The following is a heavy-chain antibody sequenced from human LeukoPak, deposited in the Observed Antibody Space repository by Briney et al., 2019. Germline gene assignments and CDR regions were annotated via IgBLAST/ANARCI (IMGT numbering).Heavy chain of an antibody. CDR1: GFTFSSYC. V-gene: IGHV3-74*01. CDR3: AKDPPPYYYGSGSSFLTDY. CDR2: INSDGSRT. J-gene: IGHJ4*02. Sequence: GGSLRLSCAASGFTFSSYCMHWVRQAPGKGLVWVSRINSDGSRTSYADSVKGRFTISRDNAKNTLYLQMNSLRAEDTAVYYCAKDPPPYYYGSGSSFLTDYWGQGTLVTVSS. D-gene: IGHD3-10*01.